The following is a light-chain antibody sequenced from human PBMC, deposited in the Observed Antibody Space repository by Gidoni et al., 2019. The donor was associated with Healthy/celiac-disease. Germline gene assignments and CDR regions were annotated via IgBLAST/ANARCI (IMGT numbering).Light chain of an antibody. J-gene: IGKJ1*01. CDR1: QSVLYSTNNKNY. CDR2: WAS. V-gene: IGKV4-1*01. Sequence: DIVMTQSPDSPAVSLGERATINCKSSQSVLYSTNNKNYLAWYQQKPGQPPKLLIIWASTRESGVPDRFSGSGSGTDVTLTISSLQAEDVAVYYCQQYYSTPQTFGQGTKVEIK. CDR3: QQYYSTPQT.